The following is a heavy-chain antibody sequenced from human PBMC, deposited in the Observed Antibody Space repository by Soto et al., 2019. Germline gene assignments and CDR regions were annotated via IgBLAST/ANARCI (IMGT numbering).Heavy chain of an antibody. V-gene: IGHV3-23*01. CDR1: GFSFSSYG. D-gene: IGHD4-17*01. Sequence: EEQLLESGGGLVQPGGSLRLSCAASGFSFSSYGMSWVRQAPGKGLEWVSGISGGGDSTYYADSVKGRFTISRDKSKNTLYLQMNSLRAEDTAVYYCARGQDDYGDSDVWFYTWGQGTLGSVSS. J-gene: IGHJ5*02. CDR2: ISGGGDST. CDR3: ARGQDDYGDSDVWFYT.